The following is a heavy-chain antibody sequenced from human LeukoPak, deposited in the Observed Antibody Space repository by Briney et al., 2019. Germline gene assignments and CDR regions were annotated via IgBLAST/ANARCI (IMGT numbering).Heavy chain of an antibody. CDR2: IKIGGGGT. Sequence: GGSLRPSCAASRFDPSTYVITWGRPAPTKGVGWVSSIKIGGGGTYYADSVKGRFTISRDNSENTLHLQMNNLRVGDTAKYFCARCMVLSQGWCNWFDPWGQGTLVTVSS. J-gene: IGHJ5*02. CDR1: RFDPSTYV. V-gene: IGHV3-23*01. CDR3: ARCMVLSQGWCNWFDP. D-gene: IGHD6-13*01.